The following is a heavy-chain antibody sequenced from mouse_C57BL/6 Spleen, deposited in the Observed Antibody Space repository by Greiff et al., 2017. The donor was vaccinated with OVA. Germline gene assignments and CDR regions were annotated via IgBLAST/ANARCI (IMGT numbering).Heavy chain of an antibody. CDR2: IYPGSGST. CDR3: AREYYYDSYHFDY. V-gene: IGHV1-55*01. D-gene: IGHD1-1*01. CDR1: GYTFTSYW. Sequence: QVQLQQPGAELVKPGASVKMSCKASGYTFTSYWITWVKQRPGQGLEWIGDIYPGSGSTNYNEKFKSKATLTVDTSSSTAYMQLSSLTSEDSAVYYCAREYYYDSYHFDYWGQGTTLTVSS. J-gene: IGHJ2*01.